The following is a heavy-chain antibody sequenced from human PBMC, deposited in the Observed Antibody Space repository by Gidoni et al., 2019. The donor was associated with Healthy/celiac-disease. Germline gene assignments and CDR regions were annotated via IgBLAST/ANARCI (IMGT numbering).Heavy chain of an antibody. V-gene: IGHV4-31*03. CDR2: IYYSGST. Sequence: QVQLQESGPGLVKPSQTLSLTCTVSCGSLRSGGSYWSWIRQHPGKGLEWIGYIYYSGSTYYNPSLKSRVTISVDTSKNQFSLKLSSVTAADTAVYYCARLSNPYRMHFDYWGQGTLVTVSS. J-gene: IGHJ4*02. CDR3: ARLSNPYRMHFDY. D-gene: IGHD4-4*01. CDR1: CGSLRSGGSY.